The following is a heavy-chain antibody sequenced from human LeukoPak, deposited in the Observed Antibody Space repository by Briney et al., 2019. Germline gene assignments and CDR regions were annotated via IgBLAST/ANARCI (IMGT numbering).Heavy chain of an antibody. D-gene: IGHD2-15*01. CDR2: ISGSGGST. Sequence: GGSLRLSCAASGFTFSSYAMSWVRQAPGKGLEWVSAISGSGGSTYYADSVKGRFTISRDNSKNTLYLQMNSLRAEDTAVYYCAKDLGHCSGGSCYPDYWGQGTLVTVSS. CDR1: GFTFSSYA. J-gene: IGHJ4*02. V-gene: IGHV3-23*01. CDR3: AKDLGHCSGGSCYPDY.